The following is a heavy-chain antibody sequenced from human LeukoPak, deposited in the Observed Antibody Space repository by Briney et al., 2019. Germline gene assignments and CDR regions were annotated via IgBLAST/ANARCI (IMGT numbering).Heavy chain of an antibody. J-gene: IGHJ5*02. Sequence: SETLSLTCAVYGGSFSGYYWSWIRQPPGKGLEWIGEINHSGSTNYSPSLKSRVTISVDTSKNQFSLKLSSVTAADTAVYYCARGVIAAAQGGWFDPWGQGTLVTVSS. D-gene: IGHD6-13*01. CDR1: GGSFSGYY. CDR3: ARGVIAAAQGGWFDP. CDR2: INHSGST. V-gene: IGHV4-34*01.